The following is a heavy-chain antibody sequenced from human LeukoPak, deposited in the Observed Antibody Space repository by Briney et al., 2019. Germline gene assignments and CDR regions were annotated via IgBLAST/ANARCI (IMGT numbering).Heavy chain of an antibody. CDR3: ARDRWEDEYGDYAY. D-gene: IGHD4-17*01. CDR2: ISSSSSYI. V-gene: IGHV3-21*01. Sequence: GGSLRLSCAVSGFTFSSYSMNWVRQAPGKGLEWVSSISSSSSYIYSADSVKGRLTISRDNAKSSLYLQMNSLRVEDTAVYYCARDRWEDEYGDYAYWGQGTLATVSS. J-gene: IGHJ4*02. CDR1: GFTFSSYS.